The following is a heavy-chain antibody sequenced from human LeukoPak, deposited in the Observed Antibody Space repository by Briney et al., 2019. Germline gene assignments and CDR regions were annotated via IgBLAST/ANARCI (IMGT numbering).Heavy chain of an antibody. Sequence: GSSLRLSCAASGFNFRSNGMYWVRQAPGKGLEWVAVIWYDGSNKYYGDSVKGRFTVSRDNSKNTLYLQMNSLRAEDTAVYYCARGGTSAAGIDYWGQGTLVT. V-gene: IGHV3-33*07. D-gene: IGHD6-13*01. CDR3: ARGGTSAAGIDY. J-gene: IGHJ4*02. CDR2: IWYDGSNK. CDR1: GFNFRSNG.